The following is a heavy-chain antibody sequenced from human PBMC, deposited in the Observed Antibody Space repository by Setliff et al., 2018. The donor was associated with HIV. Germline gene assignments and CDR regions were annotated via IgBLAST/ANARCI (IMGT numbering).Heavy chain of an antibody. CDR1: GFTFRNYG. CDR3: VRDLTTIVTRKVFDI. D-gene: IGHD4-4*01. Sequence: GGSLRLSCVASGFTFRNYGMHWVRQAPGEGLEWVALIWNDGSSKFYGDSVKGRFTISRDNSKNTLYVQMNSLRADDTAIYYCVRDLTTIVTRKVFDIWGQGTMVTVSS. J-gene: IGHJ3*02. V-gene: IGHV3-30*02. CDR2: IWNDGSSK.